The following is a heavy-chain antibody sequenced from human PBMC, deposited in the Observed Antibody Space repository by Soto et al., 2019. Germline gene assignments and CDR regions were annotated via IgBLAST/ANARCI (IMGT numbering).Heavy chain of an antibody. CDR1: GYTFTSYA. CDR2: INAGNGNT. J-gene: IGHJ5*02. CDR3: ARDKFLGSVGVAGGWFDP. Sequence: ASVKVSCKASGYTFTSYAMHWVRQAPGQRLEWMGWINAGNGNTKYSQKFQGRVTITRDTSASTAYMELSSLRSEDTAVYYCARDKFLGSVGVAGGWFDPWGQGTLVTVSS. D-gene: IGHD2-21*01. V-gene: IGHV1-3*01.